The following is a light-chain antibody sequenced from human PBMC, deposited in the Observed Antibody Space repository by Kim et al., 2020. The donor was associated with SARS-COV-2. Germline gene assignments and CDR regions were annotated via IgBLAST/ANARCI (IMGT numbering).Light chain of an antibody. CDR3: QQLNGFPLT. V-gene: IGKV1-39*01. J-gene: IGKJ4*01. CDR1: ESISNY. CDR2: SAS. Sequence: DIQMTQSPSSLSAFVGDRVTITCRASESISNYLHWYQHKPGKAPKILIYSASTLQSGVPSTFSGSGSGTDFTLTVSSLQPEDSAVYYCQQLNGFPLTFGGGTKVDIK.